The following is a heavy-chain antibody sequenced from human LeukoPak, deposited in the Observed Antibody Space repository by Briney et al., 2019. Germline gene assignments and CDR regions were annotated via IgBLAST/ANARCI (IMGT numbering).Heavy chain of an antibody. J-gene: IGHJ4*02. CDR1: GYTFTSYD. D-gene: IGHD3-22*01. Sequence: ASVKVSCKASGYTFTSYDINWVRQATGQGLEWMGWMNPNSGNTGYAQKFQGRVTMTRNTSISTAYMELSSLRSEDTAVYYCARGRKSLDSRRIRRYYFDYWGQGTLVNVSS. V-gene: IGHV1-8*01. CDR2: MNPNSGNT. CDR3: ARGRKSLDSRRIRRYYFDY.